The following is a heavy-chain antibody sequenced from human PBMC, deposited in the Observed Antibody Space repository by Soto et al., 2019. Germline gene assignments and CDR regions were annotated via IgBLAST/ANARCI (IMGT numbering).Heavy chain of an antibody. V-gene: IGHV4-34*01. CDR1: GGSFSGYY. Sequence: SETLSLTCAVYGGSFSGYYWSWIRQPPGKGQEWIGEINHSGSTNYNPSLKSRATISVDTSKNQFSLKLSSVTAADTVVYYCARALHIFFFILTGHVYYYYYYMDVWGKGTTVTVSS. D-gene: IGHD3-9*01. CDR2: INHSGST. J-gene: IGHJ6*03. CDR3: ARALHIFFFILTGHVYYYYYYMDV.